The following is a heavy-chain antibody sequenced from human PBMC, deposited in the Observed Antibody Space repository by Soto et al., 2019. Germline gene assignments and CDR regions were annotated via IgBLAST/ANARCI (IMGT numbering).Heavy chain of an antibody. D-gene: IGHD6-19*01. CDR1: GFTFSSYW. Sequence: GGSLRLSCAASGFTFSSYWVHWVRQAPGKGLVWVSRINSDGSSTSYADSVKGRFTISRDNAKNTLYLQMNSLRAEDTAVYYCARGLSGYSSGWDYYYYYYLDFWGKGTMVTVSS. J-gene: IGHJ6*03. CDR2: INSDGSST. CDR3: ARGLSGYSSGWDYYYYYYLDF. V-gene: IGHV3-74*01.